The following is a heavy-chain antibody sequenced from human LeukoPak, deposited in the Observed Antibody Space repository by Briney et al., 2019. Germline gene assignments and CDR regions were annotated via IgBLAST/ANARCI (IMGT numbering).Heavy chain of an antibody. D-gene: IGHD3-16*01. J-gene: IGHJ4*02. Sequence: SETLSLTCTVSGGSISSYYWSWIRQPPGKGLEWIGYIYYSGSTNYNPSLKSRVTISVDTSKNQFSLKLSSVTAADTAVYYCARVGGSGAILDFYFDYWGQGTLVTVSS. CDR1: GGSISSYY. CDR2: IYYSGST. CDR3: ARVGGSGAILDFYFDY. V-gene: IGHV4-59*08.